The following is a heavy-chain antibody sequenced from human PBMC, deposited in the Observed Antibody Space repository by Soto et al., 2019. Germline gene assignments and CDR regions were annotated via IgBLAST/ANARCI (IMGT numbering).Heavy chain of an antibody. D-gene: IGHD2-2*01. CDR2: IYYSGST. V-gene: IGHV4-59*08. J-gene: IGHJ4*02. Sequence: SETLSLTCTVSGGSISSYHWSWIRQPPGKGLEWIGYIYYSGSTNYNPSLKSRVTISVDTSKNQFSLKLSSVTAADTAVYYCARHSSTNPSFDYSGQGTLVTVSS. CDR3: ARHSSTNPSFDY. CDR1: GGSISSYH.